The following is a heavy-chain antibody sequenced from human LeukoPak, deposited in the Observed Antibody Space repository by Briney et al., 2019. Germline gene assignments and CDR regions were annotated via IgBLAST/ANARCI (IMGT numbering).Heavy chain of an antibody. D-gene: IGHD3-16*01. J-gene: IGHJ4*02. CDR2: INSDGSST. Sequence: GGSLRLSCAASGFTFSSHWMHWVRQAPGKGLAWVSRINSDGSSTDYADSVKGRFTISRGNTKNTLYLQMNSLRAEDTAVYYCASSLGPLTEYWGQGTLVTVSS. CDR3: ASSLGPLTEY. V-gene: IGHV3-74*01. CDR1: GFTFSSHW.